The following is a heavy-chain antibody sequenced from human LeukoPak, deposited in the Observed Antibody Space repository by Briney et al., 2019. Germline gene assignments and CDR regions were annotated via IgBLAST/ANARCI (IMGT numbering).Heavy chain of an antibody. Sequence: PSETLSLTCAVYGGSFSGYYWSWIRQPPGKGLGWIGEINHSGSTNYNPSLKSRVTISVDTSKNQFSLKLSSVTAADTAVYYCARRVGRPNHYFDYWGQGTLVTVSS. CDR2: INHSGST. V-gene: IGHV4-34*01. D-gene: IGHD1-14*01. CDR3: ARRVGRPNHYFDY. J-gene: IGHJ4*02. CDR1: GGSFSGYY.